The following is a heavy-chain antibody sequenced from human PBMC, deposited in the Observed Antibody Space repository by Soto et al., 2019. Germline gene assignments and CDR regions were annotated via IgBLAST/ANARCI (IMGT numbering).Heavy chain of an antibody. CDR3: ARGYCSSTSCYMYYFDD. J-gene: IGHJ4*02. V-gene: IGHV4-34*01. CDR1: GGSFSGYY. D-gene: IGHD2-2*01. Sequence: SETLSLTCAVYGGSFSGYYWSWIRQPPGKGLEWIGEINHSGSTNYNPSLKSRVTISVDTSKNQFSLKLSSVTAADTAVYYCARGYCSSTSCYMYYFDDWGQGTLVTVSS. CDR2: INHSGST.